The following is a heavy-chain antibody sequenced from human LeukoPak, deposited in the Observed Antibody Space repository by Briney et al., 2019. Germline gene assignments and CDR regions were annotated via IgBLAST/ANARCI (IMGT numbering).Heavy chain of an antibody. CDR2: ISYDGSNK. Sequence: GGSLRLSCAASGFTFSSYAMHWVRQAPGKGLEWVAVISYDGSNKYYADSVKGRFTISRDNSKNTLYLQMNSLRAEDTAVYYCARGHYGMDVWGQGTTVTVSS. CDR1: GFTFSSYA. V-gene: IGHV3-30-3*01. CDR3: ARGHYGMDV. J-gene: IGHJ6*02.